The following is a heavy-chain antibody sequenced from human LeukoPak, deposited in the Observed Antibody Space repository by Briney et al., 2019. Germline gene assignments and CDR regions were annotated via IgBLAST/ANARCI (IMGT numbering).Heavy chain of an antibody. Sequence: GGALRLSCAASGFTFSSTAMTWVRQAPGKGLEWVSTITGSDERTYYADSVKGRFTISRDYSKNTLHLQMNSLRVDDTAIYYCAKGPQLGSGYHLDYCGQGTLVTVSS. V-gene: IGHV3-23*01. D-gene: IGHD3-22*01. CDR2: ITGSDERT. CDR1: GFTFSSTA. J-gene: IGHJ4*02. CDR3: AKGPQLGSGYHLDY.